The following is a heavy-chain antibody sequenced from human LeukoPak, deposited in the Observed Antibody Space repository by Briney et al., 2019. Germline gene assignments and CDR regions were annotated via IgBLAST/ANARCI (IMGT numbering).Heavy chain of an antibody. CDR3: QSRFLEWLLDY. CDR2: IYHSGST. V-gene: IGHV4-30-2*01. Sequence: SQTLSLTCAVSGGSISSGGYSWSWIRQPLGKGLEWIGYIYHSGSTYYNPSLKSRVAISVDTSKNQFSLKLNSVTAADTAMYYCQSRFLEWLLDYWGQGTLVTVSS. J-gene: IGHJ4*02. CDR1: GGSISSGGYS. D-gene: IGHD3-3*01.